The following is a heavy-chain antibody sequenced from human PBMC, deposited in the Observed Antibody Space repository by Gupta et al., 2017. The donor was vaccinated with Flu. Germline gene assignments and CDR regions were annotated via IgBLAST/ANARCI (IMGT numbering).Heavy chain of an antibody. Sequence: QVRLQESGPGLVKPSETLSLTCTVSGGSINHYYWSWIRQPPGTGLEWVAYIYFNGDTSYNPSLRSRITISVDTSKNQFSLKLSSVTAADTAIYYCARGYSTSSAYYFPYWGQGIPVTVSS. CDR2: IYFNGDT. CDR3: ARGYSTSSAYYFPY. CDR1: GGSINHYY. V-gene: IGHV4-59*03. J-gene: IGHJ4*02. D-gene: IGHD6-6*01.